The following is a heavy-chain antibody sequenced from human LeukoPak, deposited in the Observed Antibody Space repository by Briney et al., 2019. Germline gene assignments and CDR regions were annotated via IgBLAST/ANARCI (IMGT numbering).Heavy chain of an antibody. CDR1: GFTLSNYA. CDR3: AKAPQEMLTINYLDY. CDR2: ISGGGGRT. D-gene: IGHD4/OR15-4a*01. V-gene: IGHV3-23*01. J-gene: IGHJ4*02. Sequence: GGSLRLSCAASGFTLSNYAMSWVRQAPGKGLEWVSVISGGGGRTYYADSVKGRFTISRDNSKNTLYLQMNSLRAEDTAVYYCAKAPQEMLTINYLDYGARETLVTFP.